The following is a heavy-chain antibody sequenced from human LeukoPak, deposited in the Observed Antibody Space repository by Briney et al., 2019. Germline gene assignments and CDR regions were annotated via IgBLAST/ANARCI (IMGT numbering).Heavy chain of an antibody. J-gene: IGHJ5*02. CDR3: ARAYSSSWYFNWFDP. Sequence: SETLSLTCTVSGGSISSYYWGWIRQPPGKGLEWIGSIYYSGSTYYNPSLKSRVTMSVDTSKNQFSLKLSSVTAADTAVYYCARAYSSSWYFNWFDPWGQGTLVTVSS. CDR1: GGSISSYY. CDR2: IYYSGST. V-gene: IGHV4-39*01. D-gene: IGHD6-13*01.